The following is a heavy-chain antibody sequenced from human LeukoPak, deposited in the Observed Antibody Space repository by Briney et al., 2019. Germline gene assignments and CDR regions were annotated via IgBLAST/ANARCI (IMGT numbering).Heavy chain of an antibody. Sequence: SEALSLTCAVYGGSFSGYYWSWIRQPAGKGLEWIGRIYTSGSTNYNPSLKSRVTMSVDTSKNQFSLKLSSVTAADTAVYYCARGAYYYDSSDWGQGTLVTVSS. V-gene: IGHV4-59*10. CDR1: GGSFSGYY. J-gene: IGHJ4*02. D-gene: IGHD3-22*01. CDR2: IYTSGST. CDR3: ARGAYYYDSSD.